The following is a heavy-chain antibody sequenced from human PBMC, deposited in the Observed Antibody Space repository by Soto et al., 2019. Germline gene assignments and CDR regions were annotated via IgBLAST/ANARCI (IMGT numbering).Heavy chain of an antibody. CDR3: AKFRTVTMVRGVIADDFAH. CDR1: GGSISSGGYY. V-gene: IGHV4-31*03. D-gene: IGHD3-10*01. J-gene: IGHJ4*02. CDR2: IYYSGST. Sequence: QVQLQESGPGLVKPSQTLSLTCTVSGGSISSGGYYWSWIRQHPGKDLEWIGYIYYSGSTYYNPSLTRRVTVSVNTSKDQFSLKVSSVTAADTAVYYCAKFRTVTMVRGVIADDFAHWGQGTLVTVSS.